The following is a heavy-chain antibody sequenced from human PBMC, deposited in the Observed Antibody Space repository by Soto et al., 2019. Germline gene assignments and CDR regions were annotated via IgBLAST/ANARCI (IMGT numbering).Heavy chain of an antibody. V-gene: IGHV1-69*06. D-gene: IGHD3-22*01. CDR1: GGSFSSYP. CDR3: ARRDSSGYFRYLDN. J-gene: IGHJ4*02. Sequence: QVQLVQSGAELKKPGSSVKVSCKASGGSFSSYPISWVRQAPGQGLEWMGGTNANLGTGNYAQKFQGRLTITTDISTTAAYMELSALRSEDTAVCYCARRDSSGYFRYLDNCGQGTLVTVSS. CDR2: TNANLGTG.